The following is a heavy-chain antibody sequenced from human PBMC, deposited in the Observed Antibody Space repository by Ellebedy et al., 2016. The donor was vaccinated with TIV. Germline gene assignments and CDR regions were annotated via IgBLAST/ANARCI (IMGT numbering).Heavy chain of an antibody. CDR1: GGSFSGYY. CDR3: ARGSRRTYYYGSGSYPYYFDY. V-gene: IGHV4-34*01. CDR2: INHSGST. Sequence: SETLSLTCAVYGGSFSGYYWSWIRQPPGKGLEWIGEINHSGSTNYNLSLKSRVTISVDTSKNQFSLKLSSVTAADTAVYYCARGSRRTYYYGSGSYPYYFDYWGQGTLVTVSS. D-gene: IGHD3-10*01. J-gene: IGHJ4*02.